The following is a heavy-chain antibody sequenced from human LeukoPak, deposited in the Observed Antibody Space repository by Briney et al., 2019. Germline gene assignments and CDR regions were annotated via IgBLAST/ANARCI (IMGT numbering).Heavy chain of an antibody. V-gene: IGHV3-11*01. Sequence: PGGSLRLSCAASEFTFSDYHMSWIRQAPGKGLEWLSFISSSDTTIYYADSVKGRFTMSRDNAKNSLYLQMNSLRPEDTAMYYCVRPWGHWGQGTLVTVSS. CDR3: VRPWGH. D-gene: IGHD3-16*01. J-gene: IGHJ4*02. CDR1: EFTFSDYH. CDR2: ISSSDTTI.